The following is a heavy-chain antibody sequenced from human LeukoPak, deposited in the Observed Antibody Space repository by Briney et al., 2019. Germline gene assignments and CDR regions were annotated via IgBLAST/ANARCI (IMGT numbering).Heavy chain of an antibody. D-gene: IGHD1-20*01. Sequence: ASVKVSCKVSGYTLTELSMHWVRQAPGKELEWMGGFDPEDGETIYAQKFQGRVTMTEDTSTDTAYMELSSLRSEDTAVYYCATGYNWNDVPPGSYYYYYMDVWGKGTTVTVSS. V-gene: IGHV1-24*01. J-gene: IGHJ6*03. CDR2: FDPEDGET. CDR1: GYTLTELS. CDR3: ATGYNWNDVPPGSYYYYYMDV.